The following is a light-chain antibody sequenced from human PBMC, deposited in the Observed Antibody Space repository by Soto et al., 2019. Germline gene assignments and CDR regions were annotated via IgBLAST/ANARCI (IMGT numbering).Light chain of an antibody. J-gene: IGKJ4*01. Sequence: DIQMTQSPSSLSASAGDSVTISFRASQSISRYLNWYQQKPGKAPKLLIFSASGLQSGVPSRFSGGGYGTEFTLTISSLQLEDFATYYCQQSHTNPLTFGGGTKVDIK. CDR3: QQSHTNPLT. CDR1: QSISRY. CDR2: SAS. V-gene: IGKV1-39*01.